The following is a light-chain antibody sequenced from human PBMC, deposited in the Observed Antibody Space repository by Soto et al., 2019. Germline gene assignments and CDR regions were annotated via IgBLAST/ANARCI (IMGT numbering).Light chain of an antibody. Sequence: QSALTQPPSASGSPGQSVTISCTGTSSDVGGYNFVSWYQQLPGKAPKLMIYVVSKRPSGVPDRFSGSKSGNTASLTVSGLQAEDEADYYCSSYAGSNNWVFGGGTKLTVL. CDR2: VVS. J-gene: IGLJ3*02. CDR1: SSDVGGYNF. CDR3: SSYAGSNNWV. V-gene: IGLV2-8*01.